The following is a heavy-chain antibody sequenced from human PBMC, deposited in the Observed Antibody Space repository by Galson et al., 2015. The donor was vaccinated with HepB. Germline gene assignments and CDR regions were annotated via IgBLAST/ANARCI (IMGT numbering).Heavy chain of an antibody. V-gene: IGHV1-58*01. CDR2: IVVGSGNT. CDR1: GFTFTSSA. D-gene: IGHD6-13*01. CDR3: AADPNSAYSSSWYHSPYYYYYYGMDV. J-gene: IGHJ6*02. Sequence: SVKVSCKASGFTFTSSAVQWVRQARGQRLEWIGWIVVGSGNTNYAQKFQERVTITRDMSTSTAYMELSSLRSEDTAVYYCAADPNSAYSSSWYHSPYYYYYYGMDVWGQGTTVTVSS.